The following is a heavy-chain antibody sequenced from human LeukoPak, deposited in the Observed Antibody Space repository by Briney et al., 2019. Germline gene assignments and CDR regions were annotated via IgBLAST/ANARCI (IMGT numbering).Heavy chain of an antibody. CDR3: ARLPTDDAFDL. CDR2: IYYTGST. J-gene: IGHJ3*01. V-gene: IGHV4-34*01. Sequence: PSETLSLTCAVYGGSFSGYYWGWIRQPPGKGLEWIGNIYYTGSTYYNPSLKSRVTISVDTSKNQFSLKLSSVTAADTAVYYCARLPTDDAFDLWGQGTLVTVSS. CDR1: GGSFSGYY.